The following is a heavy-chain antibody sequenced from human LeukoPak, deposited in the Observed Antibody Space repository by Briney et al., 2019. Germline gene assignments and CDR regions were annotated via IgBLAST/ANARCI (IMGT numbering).Heavy chain of an antibody. V-gene: IGHV1-18*01. CDR2: ISAYNGNT. CDR3: ARDSWSSSWNDAFDI. Sequence: ASVKVSCKASGYTFTSYGISWVRQAPGQGLEWMGWISAYNGNTNYAQKLQGRVTMTTDTSTSTAYMELRSLRSDDTAVYYCARDSWSSSWNDAFDIWGQGTMVTVSS. CDR1: GYTFTSYG. J-gene: IGHJ3*02. D-gene: IGHD6-13*01.